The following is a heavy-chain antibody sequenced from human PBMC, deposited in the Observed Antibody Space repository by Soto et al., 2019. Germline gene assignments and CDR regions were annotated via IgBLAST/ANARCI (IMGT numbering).Heavy chain of an antibody. D-gene: IGHD3-10*01. CDR1: GFTFSSYG. V-gene: IGHV3-30*18. CDR3: AKARRGSAYFDY. CDR2: ISYDGSNK. Sequence: PGGSLRLSCAASGFTFSSYGMHWVRQAQGQGLEWVAVISYDGSNKYYADSVKGRFTISRDNSKNTLYLQMNSLRAEDTAVYYCAKARRGSAYFDYWGQGTLVTVSS. J-gene: IGHJ4*02.